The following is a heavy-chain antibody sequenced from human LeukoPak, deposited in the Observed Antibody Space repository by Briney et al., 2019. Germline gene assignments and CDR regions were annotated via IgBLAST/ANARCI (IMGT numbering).Heavy chain of an antibody. CDR3: ARGTDYIVVVPAAMRAVDY. Sequence: PSETLSLTCAVYGVSFSGYYWSWIRQPPGKGLEWIGEINHSGSTNYNPSLKSRVTISVDTSKNQFSLKLSSVTAADTAVYYCARGTDYIVVVPAAMRAVDYWGQGTLVTVSS. J-gene: IGHJ4*02. D-gene: IGHD2-2*01. CDR1: GVSFSGYY. V-gene: IGHV4-34*01. CDR2: INHSGST.